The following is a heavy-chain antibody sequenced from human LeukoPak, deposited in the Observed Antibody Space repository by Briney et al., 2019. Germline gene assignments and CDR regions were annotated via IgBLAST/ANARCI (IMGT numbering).Heavy chain of an antibody. D-gene: IGHD3-22*01. V-gene: IGHV1-2*02. Sequence: GASVKVSCKASGYTFSGSYIHWVRQAPGQGLEWMGWINPNSGGTNYAQKFQGRVTMTRDTSISTAYMELSRLRSDDTAVYYCARVRYYDSSGYYSTYFDAFDIWGQGTMVTVSS. CDR1: GYTFSGSY. CDR3: ARVRYYDSSGYYSTYFDAFDI. J-gene: IGHJ3*02. CDR2: INPNSGGT.